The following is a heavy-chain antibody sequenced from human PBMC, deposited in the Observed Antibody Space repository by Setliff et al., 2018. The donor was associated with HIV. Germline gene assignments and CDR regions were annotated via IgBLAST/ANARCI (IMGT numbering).Heavy chain of an antibody. V-gene: IGHV5-51*01. D-gene: IGHD1-1*01. CDR3: ARQTVHTTHSLDFGSPNRDYYYGMDV. CDR1: TYSLTTFW. CDR2: IYPGDSDT. Sequence: GESLTISCKGSTYSLTTFWIAWVRQMPGKGLEWMGIIYPGDSDTTYSPSFQGQVTISVDKSISTAYLQWSSLKASDSAMYYCARQTVHTTHSLDFGSPNRDYYYGMDVWGQGTTVTVSS. J-gene: IGHJ6*02.